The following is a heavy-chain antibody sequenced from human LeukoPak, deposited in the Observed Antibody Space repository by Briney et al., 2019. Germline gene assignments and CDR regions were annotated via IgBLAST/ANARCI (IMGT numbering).Heavy chain of an antibody. V-gene: IGHV3-23*01. CDR2: ISGSGAST. D-gene: IGHD3-10*01. CDR3: AAGGSGSYWWFDP. J-gene: IGHJ5*02. Sequence: PGGSLRLSCAASGFTFSSNAMSWVRPAPGQGLEWVSAISGSGASTSYADSVKVPFTISRDNSKNTLYLQMNSLRAEDRAVYYCAAGGSGSYWWFDPWGQGTLVTVSS. CDR1: GFTFSSNA.